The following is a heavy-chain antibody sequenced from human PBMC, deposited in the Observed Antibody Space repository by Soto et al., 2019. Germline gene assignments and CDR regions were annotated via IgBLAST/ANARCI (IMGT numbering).Heavy chain of an antibody. V-gene: IGHV3-23*01. CDR3: AKSDGSGSYVYGMDV. Sequence: QPGGSLRLSCAASGFTFSSYAMSWVRQAPGKGLEWVSAISGSGGSTYYADSVKGRFTISRDNSKNTLYLQMNSLRAEDTAVYYCAKSDGSGSYVYGMDVWGQGTTVTSP. CDR1: GFTFSSYA. CDR2: ISGSGGST. J-gene: IGHJ6*02. D-gene: IGHD3-10*01.